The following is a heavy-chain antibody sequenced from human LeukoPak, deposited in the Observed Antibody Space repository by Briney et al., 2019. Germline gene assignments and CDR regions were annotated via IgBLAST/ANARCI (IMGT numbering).Heavy chain of an antibody. CDR1: RYISIGYG. CDR2: ISAYNGNT. J-gene: IGHJ4*02. V-gene: IGHV1-18*01. Sequence: DSVKVSCKASRYISIGYGISWVRQAPGQGLEWMGWISAYNGNTKYAQKLQGRVTMTTDTSTSTAYMELRSLTSKNTTVYYCARDVRGIVGMDYFDYWGQGTLVTVSS. D-gene: IGHD3-22*01. CDR3: ARDVRGIVGMDYFDY.